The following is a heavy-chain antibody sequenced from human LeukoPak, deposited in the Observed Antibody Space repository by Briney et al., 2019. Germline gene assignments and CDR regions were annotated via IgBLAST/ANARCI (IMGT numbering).Heavy chain of an antibody. J-gene: IGHJ2*01. CDR1: GGSTSSYY. Sequence: SETLSLTCTVSGGSTSSYYWSWIRQPPGKGLEWIGYIYYSGNTNYNPSLKSRVTMSVDTSKNQFSLKLSSVTAADTAVYYCARDSGPRYFDLWGRGTLVTVSS. CDR2: IYYSGNT. V-gene: IGHV4-59*01. CDR3: ARDSGPRYFDL.